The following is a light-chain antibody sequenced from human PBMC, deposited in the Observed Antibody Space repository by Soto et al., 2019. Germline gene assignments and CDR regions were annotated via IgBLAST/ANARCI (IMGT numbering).Light chain of an antibody. J-gene: IGKJ1*01. V-gene: IGKV3-11*01. CDR3: QQRSKT. Sequence: EIGVTQSPATLSLSPGERATLSCRASQSVSSYLAWYQQKPGQAPRLLIYDASNRATGIPARFSGSGSGTDFTLTISSLEPEDFAVYYCQQRSKTFGQGTKVDIK. CDR2: DAS. CDR1: QSVSSY.